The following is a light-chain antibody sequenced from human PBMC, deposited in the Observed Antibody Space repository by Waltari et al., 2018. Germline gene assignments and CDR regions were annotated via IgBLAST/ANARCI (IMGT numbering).Light chain of an antibody. CDR2: GKN. J-gene: IGLJ2*01. Sequence: SYELTQDPAVSVALGQTVKITCQGDSLRNSYATWYQQKPGQAPLPVLYGKNNRPSGIPDRVSGSSAGNTASLTITGAQAEDAADYYCCSRDSSAFQLVFGGGTKLTVL. V-gene: IGLV3-19*01. CDR3: CSRDSSAFQLV. CDR1: SLRNSY.